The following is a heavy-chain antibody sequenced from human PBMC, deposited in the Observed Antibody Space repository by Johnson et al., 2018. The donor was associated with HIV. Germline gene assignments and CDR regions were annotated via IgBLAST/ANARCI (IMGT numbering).Heavy chain of an antibody. CDR3: ASGPIWGWVSSDGFER. V-gene: IGHV3-NL1*01. Sequence: QEKLVESGGGLVKPGGSLRLSCAASGFTFSSYGMHWVRQAPGKGLEWVSVIYGGGNTYYADSVKGRFTISRDNSQNTLYLQMNSLRIEDTAMYYCASGPIWGWVSSDGFERGGQGTVVTV. CDR2: IYGGGNT. D-gene: IGHD3-16*01. J-gene: IGHJ3*01. CDR1: GFTFSSYG.